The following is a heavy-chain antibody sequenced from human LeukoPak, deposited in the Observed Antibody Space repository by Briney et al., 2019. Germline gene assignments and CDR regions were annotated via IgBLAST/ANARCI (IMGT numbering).Heavy chain of an antibody. CDR1: SFTFSSYN. CDR2: ISSSSSTI. J-gene: IGHJ6*03. Sequence: GGSLRLSCAASSFTFSSYNMNWVRQAPGKGLEWVSYISSSSSTIYYAHSVKGRFTNSRDNSKNSLYLQMNSLRAEDTAVYYCAKEFGARVEWFTPYYMDVWGKGTTVTVSS. V-gene: IGHV3-48*01. CDR3: AKEFGARVEWFTPYYMDV. D-gene: IGHD3-3*01.